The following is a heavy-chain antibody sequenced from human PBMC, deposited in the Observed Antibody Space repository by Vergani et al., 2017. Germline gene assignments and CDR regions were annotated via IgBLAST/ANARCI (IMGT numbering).Heavy chain of an antibody. CDR1: GGSINSYY. Sequence: QVQLQESGPGLVKPSETLSLTCTVSGGSINSYYWSWIRQPPGKGLEWIGEINHSGSTNYNPSLKSRVTISVDTSKNQFSLKLSSVTAADTAVYYCARGRYDFWSGFFTQYFDYWGQGTLVTVSS. D-gene: IGHD3-3*01. CDR3: ARGRYDFWSGFFTQYFDY. V-gene: IGHV4-59*12. CDR2: INHSGST. J-gene: IGHJ4*02.